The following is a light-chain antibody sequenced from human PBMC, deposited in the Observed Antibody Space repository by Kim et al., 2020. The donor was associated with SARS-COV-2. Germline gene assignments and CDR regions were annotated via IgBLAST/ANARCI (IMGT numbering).Light chain of an antibody. CDR1: SSNNVTNT. CDR2: DDN. J-gene: IGLJ3*02. CDR3: ASWDNRLKGWV. V-gene: IGLV1-44*01. Sequence: GQRVTVSCSGSSSNNVTNTVNWYQHVPGTAPKLLLYDDNRRPSGVPDRVSGSKSGTSASLAIGGLQSEDEADYYCASWDNRLKGWVFGGGTQLTVL.